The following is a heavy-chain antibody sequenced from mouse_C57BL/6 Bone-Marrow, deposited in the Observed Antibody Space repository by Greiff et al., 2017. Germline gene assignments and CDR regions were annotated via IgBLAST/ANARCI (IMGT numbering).Heavy chain of an antibody. J-gene: IGHJ2*01. V-gene: IGHV5-9*01. CDR2: ISGGGGNT. CDR3: ARQGWDDY. D-gene: IGHD4-1*01. Sequence: EVHLVESGGGLVKPGGSLKLSCAASGFTFSSYTMSWVRQTPEKRLEWVATISGGGGNTYYPDSVKGRFTISRDNAKNTLYLQMSSLRSEDTALYYCARQGWDDYWGQGTTLTVSS. CDR1: GFTFSSYT.